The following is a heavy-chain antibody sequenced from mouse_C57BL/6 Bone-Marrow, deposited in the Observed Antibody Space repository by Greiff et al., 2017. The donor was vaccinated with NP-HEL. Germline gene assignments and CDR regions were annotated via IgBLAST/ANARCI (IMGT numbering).Heavy chain of an antibody. J-gene: IGHJ3*01. CDR1: GYTFTSYW. CDR3: AKGGGYSNYPWFAY. V-gene: IGHV1-50*01. CDR2: IDPSDSYT. D-gene: IGHD2-5*01. Sequence: VQLQQPGAELVKPGASVKLSCKASGYTFTSYWMQWVKQRPGQGLEWIGEIDPSDSYTNYNQKFKGKATLTVDTSSSTAYMQLSSLTSGDSAVYYCAKGGGYSNYPWFAYWGQGTLVTVSA.